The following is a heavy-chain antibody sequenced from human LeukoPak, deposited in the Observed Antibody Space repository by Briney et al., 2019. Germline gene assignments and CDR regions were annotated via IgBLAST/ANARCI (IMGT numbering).Heavy chain of an antibody. V-gene: IGHV5-51*01. CDR2: IYPGDSDT. D-gene: IGHD1-1*01. CDR3: ARQQLERSWFDP. CDR1: GSRFTSYW. Sequence: GGSLEISCKGSGSRFTSYWIGWARQLPGKGLEWMGIIYPGDSDTRYSPSFQGQVTISADKSISTAYLQWSSLKASDTAMYYCARQQLERSWFDPWGQGTLVTVSS. J-gene: IGHJ5*02.